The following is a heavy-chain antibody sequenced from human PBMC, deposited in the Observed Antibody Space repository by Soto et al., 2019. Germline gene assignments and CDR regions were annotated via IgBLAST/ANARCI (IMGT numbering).Heavy chain of an antibody. D-gene: IGHD3-22*01. CDR1: GFTFSSYA. Sequence: GGSLRLSCAASGFTFSSYAMSWVRQAPGKGLEWVSAISGSGGRTYYADSVKGRFTISRDNSKNTLYLQMNSLRAEDTAVYYCAKVTQITMIVVVSPMDVWGQGTTVTISS. V-gene: IGHV3-23*01. CDR3: AKVTQITMIVVVSPMDV. CDR2: ISGSGGRT. J-gene: IGHJ6*02.